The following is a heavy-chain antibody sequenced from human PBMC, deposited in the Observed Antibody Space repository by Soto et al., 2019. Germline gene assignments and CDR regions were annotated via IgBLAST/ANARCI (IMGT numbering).Heavy chain of an antibody. D-gene: IGHD5-18*01. CDR3: ARDDGGGYSHGYNFDY. J-gene: IGHJ4*02. V-gene: IGHV3-23*01. CDR1: GFTFSSYA. CDR2: ISGSGGAS. Sequence: GGSLRLSCAASGFTFSSYAMSWVRQAPGKGLEWVSAISGSGGASYYADSVKGRFTISRDNSKNTLYLQMNSLRAEDTAVYYCARDDGGGYSHGYNFDYWGQGTXVTVSS.